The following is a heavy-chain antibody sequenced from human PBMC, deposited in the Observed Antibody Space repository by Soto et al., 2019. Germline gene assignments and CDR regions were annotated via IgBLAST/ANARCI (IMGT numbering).Heavy chain of an antibody. Sequence: GGSLRLSCAASGFTFSDYAMTWVRQAPGKGLEWVSGISSSGGNTYYADSVKGRFTITRDNSKNTLSLQMDSLRAEDTAVYYCAKNGAPSKTWYMWYYALDVWGQGTTVTVSS. V-gene: IGHV3-23*01. J-gene: IGHJ6*02. D-gene: IGHD6-13*01. CDR3: AKNGAPSKTWYMWYYALDV. CDR1: GFTFSDYA. CDR2: ISSSGGNT.